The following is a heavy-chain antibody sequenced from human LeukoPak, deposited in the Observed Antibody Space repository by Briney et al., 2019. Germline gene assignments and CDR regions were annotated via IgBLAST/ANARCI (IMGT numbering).Heavy chain of an antibody. CDR1: GGSFSGYY. Sequence: SETLSLTCAVYGGSFSGYYWSWIRQPPGKGLEWIGEINHSGSTNYNPSLKSRVTISVDTSKNQFSLKLSSVTAADTDVYYCARARRDSISYYFDYWGQGTLVTVSS. D-gene: IGHD3-3*02. J-gene: IGHJ4*02. V-gene: IGHV4-34*01. CDR2: INHSGST. CDR3: ARARRDSISYYFDY.